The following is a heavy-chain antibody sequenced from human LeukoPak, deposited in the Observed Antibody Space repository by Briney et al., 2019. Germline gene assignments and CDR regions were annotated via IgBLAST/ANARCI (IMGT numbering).Heavy chain of an antibody. CDR3: ASALYGGNSIDY. V-gene: IGHV1-69*05. CDR2: IIPIFGTA. CDR1: GGTFSSYA. Sequence: SVKVSCKASGGTFSSYAISWVRQAPGQGLEWMGRIIPIFGTANYAQKFQGRVTITTDESTSTACMELSSLRSEDTAVYYCASALYGGNSIDYWGQGTLVTVSS. D-gene: IGHD4-23*01. J-gene: IGHJ4*02.